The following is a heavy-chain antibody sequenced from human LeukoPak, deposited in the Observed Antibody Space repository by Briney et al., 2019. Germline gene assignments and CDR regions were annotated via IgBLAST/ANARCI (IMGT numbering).Heavy chain of an antibody. CDR1: GFTLSSNV. Sequence: GGSLRLSCAASGFTLSSNVMHWVRQAPGKGLEWVALISYDGTNKFYADSVKGRFTISRDNSKNTLYLQMNSLRAEDTAVYYCAKARSGSSSSCYNYWGQGTLVTVSS. CDR3: AKARSGSSSSCYNY. D-gene: IGHD2-2*02. J-gene: IGHJ4*02. CDR2: ISYDGTNK. V-gene: IGHV3-30*04.